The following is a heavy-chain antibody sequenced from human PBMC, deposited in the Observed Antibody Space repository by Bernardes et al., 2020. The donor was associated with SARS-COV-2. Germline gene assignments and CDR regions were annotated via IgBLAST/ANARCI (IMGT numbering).Heavy chain of an antibody. CDR3: AKDQSPPYSSDYYFGVADY. V-gene: IGHV3-30*18. J-gene: IGHJ4*02. D-gene: IGHD6-19*01. CDR1: GFTFYSTC. CDR2: ISYHGSYS. Sequence: GGSLCLSCVASGFTFYSTCMPWLRQAPGKGLEWVPVISYHGSYSFSVVSVKGHFTISRDNSGNTLYLQMNNLRAEDTAVYYCAKDQSPPYSSDYYFGVADYWGQGTRVTVSS.